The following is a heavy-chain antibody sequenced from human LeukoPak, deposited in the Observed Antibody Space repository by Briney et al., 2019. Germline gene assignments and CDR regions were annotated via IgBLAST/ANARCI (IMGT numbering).Heavy chain of an antibody. V-gene: IGHV3-23*01. Sequence: GGSLRLSCAASGFTFSSYTMSWVRQAPGKGLEWVSAISGSGGNTYYADSVKGRFTISRDNSKNTLYLQMNSLRAEDTAVYYCARDGDVWFGEFDYHYYYGMDVWGQGTTVTVSS. CDR3: ARDGDVWFGEFDYHYYYGMDV. CDR1: GFTFSSYT. CDR2: ISGSGGNT. D-gene: IGHD3-10*01. J-gene: IGHJ6*02.